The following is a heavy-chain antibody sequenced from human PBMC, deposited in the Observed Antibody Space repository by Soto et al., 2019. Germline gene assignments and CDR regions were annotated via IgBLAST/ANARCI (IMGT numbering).Heavy chain of an antibody. V-gene: IGHV1-2*02. D-gene: IGHD4-17*01. Sequence: QVQVVQSGAEVKKPGASVKVSCKASGYSFTDYYMHWIRQAPGQGLEWMGWIAPHRDGTEFAQKFQGRFTLTGDTSTSTAYMELKGLTSADTAVYFCARGPYGDNAFDIWGQGTVVTVSS. CDR1: GYSFTDYY. CDR3: ARGPYGDNAFDI. J-gene: IGHJ3*02. CDR2: IAPHRDGT.